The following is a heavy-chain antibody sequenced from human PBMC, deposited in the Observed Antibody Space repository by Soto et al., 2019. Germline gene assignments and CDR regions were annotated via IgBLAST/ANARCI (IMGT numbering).Heavy chain of an antibody. CDR3: ARAGISDGYSGYDPYYFDY. V-gene: IGHV1-18*01. CDR1: GYTFTSYG. D-gene: IGHD5-12*01. Sequence: QVQLVQSGAEVKKPGASVKVSCKASGYTFTSYGISWVRQAPGQGLEWMGWISAYNGNTNYAQKLQGRVTMTTDTSTNTAYMELRSLRSDDTAVYYCARAGISDGYSGYDPYYFDYWGQGTLVTVSS. CDR2: ISAYNGNT. J-gene: IGHJ4*02.